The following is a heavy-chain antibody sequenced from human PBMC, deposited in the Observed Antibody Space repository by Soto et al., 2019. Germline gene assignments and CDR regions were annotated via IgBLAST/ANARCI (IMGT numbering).Heavy chain of an antibody. J-gene: IGHJ4*02. V-gene: IGHV3-23*01. CDR2: ISGSGGST. D-gene: IGHD3-3*01. CDR1: GFTFSSYA. Sequence: EVQLLESGGGLVQPGGSLRLSCAASGFTFSSYAMSWVRQAPGKGLEWVSAISGSGGSTYYADSVKGRFTISRDNSKNTLYLQMNSLRAEDTAVYYCVKDLPSRAVTIFGVVRDPIDYWGQGTLVTVSS. CDR3: VKDLPSRAVTIFGVVRDPIDY.